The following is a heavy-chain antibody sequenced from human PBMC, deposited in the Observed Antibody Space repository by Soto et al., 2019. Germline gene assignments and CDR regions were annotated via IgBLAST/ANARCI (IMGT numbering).Heavy chain of an antibody. Sequence: QVQLQQWGAGLLKPSETLSLTCAVYGGSFSGYYWSWIRQPPGKGLEWIGEINHSGSTNYNPSLKSRATISVDTSKNQFSLKLSSLTAADTAVYYCARRDYYGSGSPVYWGQGTLVTVSS. J-gene: IGHJ4*02. D-gene: IGHD3-10*01. CDR1: GGSFSGYY. CDR3: ARRDYYGSGSPVY. CDR2: INHSGST. V-gene: IGHV4-34*01.